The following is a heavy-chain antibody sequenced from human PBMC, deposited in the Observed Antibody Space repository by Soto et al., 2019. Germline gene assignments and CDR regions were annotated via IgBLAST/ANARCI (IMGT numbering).Heavy chain of an antibody. Sequence: EVQLVESGGGLVKPGGSLRLSCAASGFTFDNAWMSWVRQAPWKGLEWVGRIRSKTDGGTTDYAAPVKGRFTISRDDSKNTVYLKMNSLKTEDTAVYHWITERNIYYSVYFDYWGQRALVTGSS. V-gene: IGHV3-15*01. CDR3: ITERNIYYSVYFDY. CDR1: GFTFDNAW. D-gene: IGHD3-22*01. CDR2: IRSKTDGGTT. J-gene: IGHJ4*02.